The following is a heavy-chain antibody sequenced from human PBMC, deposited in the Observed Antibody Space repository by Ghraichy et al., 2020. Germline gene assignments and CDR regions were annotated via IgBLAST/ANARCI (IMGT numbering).Heavy chain of an antibody. D-gene: IGHD3-22*01. J-gene: IGHJ3*02. V-gene: IGHV4-30-2*01. Sequence: SETLSLTCAVSGGSISSGGYSWIWIRQPPGQGLEWIGYIYHSGSTYYNPSLKSRVTISVDRSKNQFSLKLSSVTAADTAVYYCARYYDSSGRDAFGIWGQGAMVTVSS. CDR2: IYHSGST. CDR1: GGSISSGGYS. CDR3: ARYYDSSGRDAFGI.